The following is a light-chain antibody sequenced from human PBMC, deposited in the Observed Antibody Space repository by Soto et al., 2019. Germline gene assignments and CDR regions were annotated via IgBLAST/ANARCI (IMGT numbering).Light chain of an antibody. Sequence: QSALTQPPSASGSPGQSVTISCTGTSSDVGGCKFVSWYQQYPGKAPQLIIYEVNKRPSGVPDRFSGSKSGNTASLTVSGLQAEDEADYSSSSCAGSNNPYVFGTGTKLTVL. CDR1: SSDVGGCKF. V-gene: IGLV2-8*01. J-gene: IGLJ1*01. CDR3: SSCAGSNNPYV. CDR2: EVN.